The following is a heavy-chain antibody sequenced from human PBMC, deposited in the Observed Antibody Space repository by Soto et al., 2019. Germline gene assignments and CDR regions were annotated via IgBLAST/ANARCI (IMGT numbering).Heavy chain of an antibody. J-gene: IGHJ2*01. CDR1: GGSISSGDYY. CDR2: IYYSGST. CDR3: ARRPKIYYYDSSGYPPGYFDL. Sequence: QVQLQESGPGLVKPSQTLSLTCTVSGGSISSGDYYWSWIRQPPGKGLEWIGYIYYSGSTYYNPSLKSRVTISVDTSKNQFSLKLSSVTAADTAVYYCARRPKIYYYDSSGYPPGYFDLWGRGTLVTVSS. V-gene: IGHV4-30-4*01. D-gene: IGHD3-22*01.